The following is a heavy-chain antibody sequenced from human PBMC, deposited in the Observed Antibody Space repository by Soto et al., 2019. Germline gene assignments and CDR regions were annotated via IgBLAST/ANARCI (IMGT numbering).Heavy chain of an antibody. CDR3: TTLTSYYYYGMDV. V-gene: IGHV3-73*01. J-gene: IGHJ6*02. CDR1: GFTFSGSA. Sequence: GGSLRLSCAASGFTFSGSAMHWVRQASGKGLEWVGRIRSKANSYATAYAASVKGRFTISRDDSKNTAYLQMNSLKTEDTAVYYCTTLTSYYYYGMDVWGQGTTVTVSS. D-gene: IGHD4-4*01. CDR2: IRSKANSYAT.